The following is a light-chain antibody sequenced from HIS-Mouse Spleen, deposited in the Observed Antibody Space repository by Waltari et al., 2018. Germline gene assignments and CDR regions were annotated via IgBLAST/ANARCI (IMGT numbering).Light chain of an antibody. CDR1: QGISNY. CDR3: QKYNSAPPGT. J-gene: IGKJ1*01. V-gene: IGKV1-27*01. CDR2: AAS. Sequence: DIQMTQSPSSLSASVGDRVTITCRASQGISNYLAWYQQKPGKVPKLLIYAASTLQSGVPSRFSGSGSGTDFTLTISSPQPEDVATYYCQKYNSAPPGTFGQGTKVEIK.